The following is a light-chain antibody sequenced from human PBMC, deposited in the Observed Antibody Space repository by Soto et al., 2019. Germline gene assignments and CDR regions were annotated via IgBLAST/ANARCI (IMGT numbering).Light chain of an antibody. CDR2: DNN. CDR3: VTWDTSLTTTVL. CDR1: SSNIETNF. J-gene: IGLJ2*01. V-gene: IGLV1-51*01. Sequence: QSVLRQPPSVSAAPGQKVIISCSGSSSNIETNFVSWYQQLPGTAPKLLIFDNNKRPSGIPDRFSGSKSGTSATLGITGLQTGDEADYYCVTWDTSLTTTVLFGGGTKVTVL.